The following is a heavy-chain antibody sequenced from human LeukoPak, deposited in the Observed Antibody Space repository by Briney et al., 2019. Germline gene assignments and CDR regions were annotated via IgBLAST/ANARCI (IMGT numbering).Heavy chain of an antibody. CDR1: GVSISSYY. CDR3: ARQEVYCSSTSCYARGYSYGTFFDY. D-gene: IGHD2-2*01. J-gene: IGHJ4*02. V-gene: IGHV4-4*07. CDR2: LYTSGST. Sequence: ASETLSLTCSVSGVSISSYYWTWIRQPAGKGLEWIGRLYTSGSTNYNPSLKSRVTMSVDTSKNQFSLKLSSVTAADTAVYYCARQEVYCSSTSCYARGYSYGTFFDYWGQGTLVTVSS.